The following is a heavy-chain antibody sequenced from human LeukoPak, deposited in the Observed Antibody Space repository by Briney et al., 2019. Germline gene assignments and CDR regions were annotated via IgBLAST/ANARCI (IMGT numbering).Heavy chain of an antibody. J-gene: IGHJ4*02. CDR1: GITVSTNY. CDR3: ASMVRGTASGY. CDR2: IYSGGNT. D-gene: IGHD3-10*01. Sequence: GGSLRLSCAVSGITVSTNYMSWVCQAPGKGLEWVSVIYSGGNTYYADSVKGRFTISRDNSKNTLYLQITSLRAEDTAVYYCASMVRGTASGYWGQGTLVTVSS. V-gene: IGHV3-66*01.